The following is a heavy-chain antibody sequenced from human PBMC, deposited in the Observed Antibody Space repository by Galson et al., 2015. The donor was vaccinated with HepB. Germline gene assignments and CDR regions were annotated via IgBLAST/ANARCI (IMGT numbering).Heavy chain of an antibody. D-gene: IGHD1-26*01. V-gene: IGHV3-23*01. CDR3: AKDSVSGSYLPTYFDS. CDR1: GFTFSNYA. J-gene: IGHJ4*02. Sequence: SLRLSCAASGFTFSNYAMTWVRQAPGKGLEWVSSISGSGAFTYYADSVKGRFTISRDNSKNMVHLQMNSLRAEDTAFYYCAKDSVSGSYLPTYFDSWGQGTLVTVSS. CDR2: ISGSGAFT.